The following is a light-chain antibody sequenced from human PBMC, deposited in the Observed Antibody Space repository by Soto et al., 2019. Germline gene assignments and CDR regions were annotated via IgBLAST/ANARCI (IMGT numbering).Light chain of an antibody. CDR1: SSDVGGYDY. V-gene: IGLV2-14*01. CDR3: SSYSISTAYL. CDR2: EVS. Sequence: QSALTQPASVSGSPGQSITISCTGTSSDVGGYDYVSWYQLHPGKAPKLMVFEVSNRPSGVSYRFSRSKSGNTASLTISGLQAEDEADYFCSSYSISTAYLFGTGTKVTVL. J-gene: IGLJ1*01.